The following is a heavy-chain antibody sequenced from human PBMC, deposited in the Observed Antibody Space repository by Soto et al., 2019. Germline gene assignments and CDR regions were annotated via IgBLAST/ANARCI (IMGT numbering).Heavy chain of an antibody. D-gene: IGHD2-15*01. V-gene: IGHV6-1*01. Sequence: SQTLSLTCAISGDSVSSNSAAWNWIRQSPSRGLEWLGRTYYRSKWYNDYAVSVKSRITINPGTSKNQFSLQLNSVTPEDTALYYCAREGPYYLSCYSCWFDPWGQGTLVTVSS. CDR2: TYYRSKWYN. CDR1: GDSVSSNSAA. CDR3: AREGPYYLSCYSCWFDP. J-gene: IGHJ5*02.